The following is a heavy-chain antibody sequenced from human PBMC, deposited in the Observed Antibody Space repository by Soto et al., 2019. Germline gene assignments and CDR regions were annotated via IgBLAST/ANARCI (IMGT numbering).Heavy chain of an antibody. Sequence: GGSLRLSCAASGFTFSDYSMSWIRQAPGKGLEWLAFIDSRGRTLSYADSVKVRFTISRDNAKNSLYLQMHSLRADDTAVYYCARQAARNYIDSWGQGDVVTVS. CDR3: ARQAARNYIDS. CDR1: GFTFSDYS. D-gene: IGHD6-6*01. J-gene: IGHJ4*02. CDR2: IDSRGRTL. V-gene: IGHV3-11*01.